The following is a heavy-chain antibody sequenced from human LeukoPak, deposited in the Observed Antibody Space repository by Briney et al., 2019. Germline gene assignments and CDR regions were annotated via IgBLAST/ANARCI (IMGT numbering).Heavy chain of an antibody. CDR3: ASSGPNYFDY. CDR1: GFTFSSYS. Sequence: PGGSLRLSFAASGFTFSSYSMNWVRQAPGKGLEWVSSISSSSSYIYYADSVKGRFTISRDNAKNSLYLQMNSLRAEDTAVYYCASSGPNYFDYWGQGTLVTVSS. CDR2: ISSSSSYI. J-gene: IGHJ4*02. V-gene: IGHV3-21*01.